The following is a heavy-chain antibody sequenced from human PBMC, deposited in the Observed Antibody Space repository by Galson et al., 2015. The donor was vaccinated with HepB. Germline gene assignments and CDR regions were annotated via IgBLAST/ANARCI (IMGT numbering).Heavy chain of an antibody. J-gene: IGHJ4*02. D-gene: IGHD4-17*01. CDR3: AGVADADYGDHSHFDS. CDR2: ISGSTTYT. V-gene: IGHV3-11*06. CDR1: GFTFSDYY. Sequence: SLRLSCAASGFTFSDYYMSWIRQAPGKGLEWVSYISGSTTYTNYAGSMKGRFTISRDNAKNSLSLQINSLRAEDTAVYYCAGVADADYGDHSHFDSWGQGTLVTVSS.